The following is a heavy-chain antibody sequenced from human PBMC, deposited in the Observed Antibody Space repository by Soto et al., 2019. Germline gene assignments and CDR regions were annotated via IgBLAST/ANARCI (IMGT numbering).Heavy chain of an antibody. D-gene: IGHD2-2*01. V-gene: IGHV1-8*01. CDR2: MNPNSGNT. Sequence: ASVKVSCTASGYTLTSYDSNWVRQATGQGLEWMGWMNPNSGNTGYAQKFQGRVTMTRNTSISTAYMELSSLRSEDTAVYYCALAAMHDYYYYMDVWGKGTTVTVSS. CDR3: ALAAMHDYYYYMDV. J-gene: IGHJ6*03. CDR1: GYTLTSYD.